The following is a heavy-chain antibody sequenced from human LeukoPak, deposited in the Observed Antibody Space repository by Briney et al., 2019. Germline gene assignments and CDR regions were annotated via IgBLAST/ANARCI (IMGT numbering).Heavy chain of an antibody. J-gene: IGHJ6*04. D-gene: IGHD1-26*01. V-gene: IGHV3-30-3*01. CDR1: GFTFSSYA. Sequence: PGGSLRLSCAASGFTFSSYAMHWVRQAPGKGLEWVAVISYDGSNKYYADSVKGRFTISRDNSKNTLYLQMNSLRAEDTAVYYCARDIGSRIWGKGTTVIVSS. CDR3: ARDIGSRI. CDR2: ISYDGSNK.